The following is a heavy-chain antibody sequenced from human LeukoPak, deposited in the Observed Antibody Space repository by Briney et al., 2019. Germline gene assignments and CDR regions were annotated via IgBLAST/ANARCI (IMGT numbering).Heavy chain of an antibody. V-gene: IGHV1-8*01. Sequence: GASVKVSCKASGYTFTSYDINWVRQATGQGLEWMGWMNPNSGNTGYAQKFQGRVTMTRNTSISTAYMELRSLRSDDTAVYYCARDHQRVDSSGYYDFDYWGQGTLVTVSS. CDR2: MNPNSGNT. CDR3: ARDHQRVDSSGYYDFDY. D-gene: IGHD3-22*01. CDR1: GYTFTSYD. J-gene: IGHJ4*02.